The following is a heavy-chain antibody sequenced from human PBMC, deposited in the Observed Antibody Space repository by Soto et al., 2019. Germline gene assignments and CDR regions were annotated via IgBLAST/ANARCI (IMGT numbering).Heavy chain of an antibody. V-gene: IGHV4-59*01. CDR2: IYYSGST. J-gene: IGHJ3*02. D-gene: IGHD3-9*01. CDR3: ARQVGYYDILPGYYPDAFDI. Sequence: PSETLSLTCTVSGGTIRSYFWSWIRQPPGKGLEWTGYIYYSGSTNYNPSLKSRVTISVDTSKNQFSLKLSSVTAADTAVYYCARQVGYYDILPGYYPDAFDIWGQGTMVTV. CDR1: GGTIRSYF.